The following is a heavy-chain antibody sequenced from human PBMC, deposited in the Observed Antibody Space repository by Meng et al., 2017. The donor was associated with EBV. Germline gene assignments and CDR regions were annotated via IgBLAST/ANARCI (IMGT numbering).Heavy chain of an antibody. CDR1: GASVSGGTCR. Sequence: QVHLQDSGPGPVKPCVTMSLTCTGSGASVSGGTCRWRWIRQPPPKELDWIGYNYDGGTSIYSPSLKSRVTRFVVATKSGCSLKLRSMTLAITVGYTSTKSISVTPGLVDYWGQGTLVTVSS. CDR3: TKSISVTPGLVDY. D-gene: IGHD4-17*01. V-gene: IGHV4-61*01. J-gene: IGHJ4*02. CDR2: NYDGGTS.